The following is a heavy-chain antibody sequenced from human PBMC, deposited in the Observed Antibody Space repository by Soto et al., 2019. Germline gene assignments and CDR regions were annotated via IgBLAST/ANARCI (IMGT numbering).Heavy chain of an antibody. Sequence: QVQLVESGGGVLQPGRSLRLSCAASGFTFSSYAMHWVRQAPGKGMEWVAVISYDGSNKYYADSVKGRFTISRDKSKNTLYLQMNSLRAEDTAVYYCARVDAQWELLPWFDPWGQGTLVTFSS. CDR2: ISYDGSNK. D-gene: IGHD1-26*01. V-gene: IGHV3-30-3*01. CDR3: ARVDAQWELLPWFDP. CDR1: GFTFSSYA. J-gene: IGHJ5*02.